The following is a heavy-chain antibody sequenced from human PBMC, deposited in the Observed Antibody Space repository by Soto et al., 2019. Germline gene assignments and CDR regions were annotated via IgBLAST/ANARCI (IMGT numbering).Heavy chain of an antibody. CDR3: ARPYGGKVGDAPDL. J-gene: IGHJ3*01. D-gene: IGHD4-17*01. Sequence: GGSLRLSCVGSGFTFSSYAMSWVRQVPGKGLEWVSSISDAAGSAYYVDSVKGRFTISRDNSKKTLYLQMNSLRAEDSAVYYCARPYGGKVGDAPDLWGPGTMVTVSS. V-gene: IGHV3-23*01. CDR1: GFTFSSYA. CDR2: ISDAAGSA.